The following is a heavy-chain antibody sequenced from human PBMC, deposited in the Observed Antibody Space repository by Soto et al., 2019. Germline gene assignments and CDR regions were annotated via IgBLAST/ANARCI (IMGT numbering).Heavy chain of an antibody. V-gene: IGHV3-23*01. CDR3: AKDRSGGWAKGFDF. D-gene: IGHD2-15*01. J-gene: IGHJ4*02. CDR1: GFTFRNYA. Sequence: EVQLLESGGGLVQPGGSLRLSCAASGFTFRNYAMDWVRQAPGKGLEGVSGISDSGSSAHYADSVKGRFTISRDNSKNTLFLQMNNLRADDTALYYCAKDRSGGWAKGFDFWGQGVLVTVSS. CDR2: ISDSGSSA.